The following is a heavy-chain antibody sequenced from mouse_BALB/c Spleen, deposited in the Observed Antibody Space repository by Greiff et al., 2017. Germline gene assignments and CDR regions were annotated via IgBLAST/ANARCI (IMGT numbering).Heavy chain of an antibody. J-gene: IGHJ4*01. D-gene: IGHD2-1*01. CDR3: ARGGNYVGAMDY. Sequence: VKLQQPGAELVMPGASVKMSCKASGYTFTDYWMHWVKQRPGQGLEWIGAIDTSDSYTSYNQKFKGKATLTVDESSSTAYMQLSSLTSEDSAVYYCARGGNYVGAMDYWGQGTSVTVSS. V-gene: IGHV1-69*01. CDR1: GYTFTDYW. CDR2: IDTSDSYT.